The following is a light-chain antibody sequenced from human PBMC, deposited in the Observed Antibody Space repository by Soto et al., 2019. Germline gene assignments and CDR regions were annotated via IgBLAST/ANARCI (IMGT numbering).Light chain of an antibody. CDR1: QSLLHSNGYNY. CDR3: IQAQQYPFT. J-gene: IGKJ3*01. CDR2: LGS. Sequence: DIVMTQSPLSLPVTPGEPASISCRSSQSLLHSNGYNYLVWYLQKPGQSPQLLIYLGSNRASGVPDRFSGSGSGTDFTLKISRVEAEDFGVYYGIQAQQYPFTFGPGTKVDIK. V-gene: IGKV2-28*01.